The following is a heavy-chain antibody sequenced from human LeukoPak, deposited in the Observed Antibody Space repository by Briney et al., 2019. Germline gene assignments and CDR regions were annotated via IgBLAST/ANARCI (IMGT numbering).Heavy chain of an antibody. D-gene: IGHD3-16*02. V-gene: IGHV4-31*03. CDR1: GGSISSGGYY. J-gene: IGHJ4*02. CDR2: IYYSGST. Sequence: SETLSLTCTVSGGSISSGGYYWGWIRQHPGKGLEWIGFIYYSGSTYYNPSLKSRVTFSVDTSKNQFSLKLSSVNAADTAVYYCARAVYDYIWGSYRFDYWGQGTLVTVSS. CDR3: ARAVYDYIWGSYRFDY.